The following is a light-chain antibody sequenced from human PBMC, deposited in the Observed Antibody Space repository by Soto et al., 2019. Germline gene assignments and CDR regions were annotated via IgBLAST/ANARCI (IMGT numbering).Light chain of an antibody. Sequence: AIRMTQSPSSFSASTGDRVTITCRARQDFSRSLAWYQQKPGKAPELLIYAASTLQSGVPSRFSGSGSGTDFTLTISCLQSEDFPTYSRQQYYSYTRTFGPGTKVD. CDR2: AAS. V-gene: IGKV1-8*01. CDR1: QDFSRS. J-gene: IGKJ3*01. CDR3: QQYYSYTRT.